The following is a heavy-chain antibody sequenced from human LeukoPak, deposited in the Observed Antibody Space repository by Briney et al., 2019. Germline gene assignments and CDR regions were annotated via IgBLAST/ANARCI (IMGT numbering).Heavy chain of an antibody. CDR2: IYYSGST. CDR3: ALTVVTASDAFDI. V-gene: IGHV4-61*05. D-gene: IGHD2-21*02. J-gene: IGHJ3*02. Sequence: PSETLSLTCTVSGGSISSSRYYWGWIRQPPGKGLEWIGYIYYSGSTNYNPSLKSRITISVDTSKNQFSLKLSSVTAADTAVYYCALTVVTASDAFDIWGQGTMVTVSS. CDR1: GGSISSSRYY.